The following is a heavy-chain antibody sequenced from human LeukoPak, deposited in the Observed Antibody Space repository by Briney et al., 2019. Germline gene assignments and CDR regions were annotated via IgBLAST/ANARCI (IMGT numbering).Heavy chain of an antibody. CDR3: ARSGVATTSWGFDP. CDR1: GGSISSSSYY. J-gene: IGHJ5*02. V-gene: IGHV4-39*07. Sequence: PETLSLSCTVSGGSISSSSYYWGWIRQPPGKGLEWIGSIYYSGSTYYNPSLKSRVTISVDTSKNQFSLKLSSVTAADTAVYYCARSGVATTSWGFDPWGQGTLVIVSS. CDR2: IYYSGST. D-gene: IGHD5-12*01.